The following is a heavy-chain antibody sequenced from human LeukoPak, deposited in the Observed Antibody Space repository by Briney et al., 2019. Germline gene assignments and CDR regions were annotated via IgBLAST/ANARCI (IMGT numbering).Heavy chain of an antibody. D-gene: IGHD6-19*01. CDR3: AREVGAVAGTQVY. CDR2: IKQDGSEK. CDR1: GFTFSSHW. Sequence: PGGSLRLSCAASGFTFSSHWMSWVRQAPGKGLEWVANIKQDGSEKYYVDSVKGRFTISRDNAKNSLYLQMNSLRAEDTAVYYCAREVGAVAGTQVYWGQGTLVTVSS. J-gene: IGHJ4*02. V-gene: IGHV3-7*03.